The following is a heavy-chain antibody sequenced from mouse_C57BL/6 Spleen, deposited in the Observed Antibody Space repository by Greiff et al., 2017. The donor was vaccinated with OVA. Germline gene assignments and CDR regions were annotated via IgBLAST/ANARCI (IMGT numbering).Heavy chain of an antibody. CDR2: IWSGGST. CDR1: GFSLTSYG. V-gene: IGHV2-2*01. J-gene: IGHJ3*01. Sequence: VKLQESGPGLVQPSQSLSITCTVSGFSLTSYGVHWVRQSPGKGLEWLGVIWSGGSTDYNAAFISRLSISKDNSKSQVFFKMNSLQADDTAIYYCARIDGFAYWGQGTLVTVSA. CDR3: ARIDGFAY.